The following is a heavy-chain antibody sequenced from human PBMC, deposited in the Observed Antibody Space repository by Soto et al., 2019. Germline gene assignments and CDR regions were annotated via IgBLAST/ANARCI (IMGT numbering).Heavy chain of an antibody. D-gene: IGHD2-21*02. J-gene: IGHJ4*02. CDR3: ARHGDPSWWRRPFDY. CDR1: GGSISSTSYY. Sequence: QLQLQESGPGLVKPSETLSLSCSVSGGSISSTSYYWGWIRQPPGKGLEWIGSIDYSGSADYNPSLRSRVTISVDMPKNQFSLKLTSVSAADTAVYYCARHGDPSWWRRPFDYWGQGTLVTVSS. V-gene: IGHV4-39*01. CDR2: IDYSGSA.